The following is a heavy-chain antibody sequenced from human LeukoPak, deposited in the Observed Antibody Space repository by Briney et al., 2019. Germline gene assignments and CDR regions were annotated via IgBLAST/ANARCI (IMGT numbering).Heavy chain of an antibody. J-gene: IGHJ5*02. V-gene: IGHV1-69*13. CDR1: GGTFSSYA. Sequence: ASVKVSFKASGGTFSSYAISWVRQAPGQGLEWMGGIISILGTANYAQKFQGRVTITADESTSTAYMELSSLRSEDTAVYYCAREEGYWFDPWGQGTLVTVFS. CDR3: AREEGYWFDP. CDR2: IISILGTA.